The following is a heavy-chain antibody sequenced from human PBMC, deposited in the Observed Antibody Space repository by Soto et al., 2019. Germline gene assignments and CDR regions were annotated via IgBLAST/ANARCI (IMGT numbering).Heavy chain of an antibody. D-gene: IGHD2-15*01. V-gene: IGHV3-23*01. CDR1: GFTFSRYA. J-gene: IGHJ4*02. CDR3: AKRRGAGGHFDY. Sequence: DVQLLESGGGLVQPEGSLRLSCAASGFTFSRYAMGWVRQGPGKGLEWVAVVSIGGSTHYADSVRGRFTISRDNSKNTLSLQMNSLTAEYTAVSFCAKRRGAGGHFDYWGQGALVTVSS. CDR2: VSIGGST.